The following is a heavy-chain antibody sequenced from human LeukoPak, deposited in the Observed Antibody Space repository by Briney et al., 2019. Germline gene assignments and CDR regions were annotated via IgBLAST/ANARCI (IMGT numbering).Heavy chain of an antibody. CDR1: GFTFSSYA. CDR3: ARVGVPYYYGMDV. Sequence: PGGSLRLSCAASGFTFSSYAMHWVRQAPGKGLEWVAVISYDGSNKYYADSVKGRFTISRDNSKNTLYLQMNSLRAEDTAVYYCARVGVPYYYGMDVWGQGTTVTVSS. CDR2: ISYDGSNK. V-gene: IGHV3-30-3*01. J-gene: IGHJ6*02.